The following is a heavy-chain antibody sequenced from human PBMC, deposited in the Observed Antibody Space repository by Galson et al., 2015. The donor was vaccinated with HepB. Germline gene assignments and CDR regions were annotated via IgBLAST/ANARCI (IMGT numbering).Heavy chain of an antibody. CDR3: ASYCSSTSCYVPGGTLSHYYYYYGMDV. Sequence: SVKVSCKASGYTFTSYAMNWVRQAPGQGLEWMGWINTNTGNPTYAQGFTGRFVFSLDTSVSTAYLQIGSLKAEDTAVYYCASYCSSTSCYVPGGTLSHYYYYYGMDVWGQGTTVTVSS. J-gene: IGHJ6*02. CDR2: INTNTGNP. CDR1: GYTFTSYA. V-gene: IGHV7-4-1*01. D-gene: IGHD2-2*01.